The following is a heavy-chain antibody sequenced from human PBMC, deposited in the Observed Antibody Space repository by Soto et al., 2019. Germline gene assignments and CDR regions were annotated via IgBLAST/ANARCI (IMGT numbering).Heavy chain of an antibody. CDR1: GYTFTSYD. D-gene: IGHD2-2*01. J-gene: IGHJ5*02. CDR3: ARLKQDSAVA. CDR2: MNPNSGNT. Sequence: QVQLVQSGAEVKKPGASVKVSCKASGYTFTSYDINWVRLATGQGLEWMGWMNPNSGNTAYAQKFQGRVTMTRNTAISTAYMELSSLTSEDTAVYFYARLKQDSAVAWGQGTLVTVSS. V-gene: IGHV1-8*01.